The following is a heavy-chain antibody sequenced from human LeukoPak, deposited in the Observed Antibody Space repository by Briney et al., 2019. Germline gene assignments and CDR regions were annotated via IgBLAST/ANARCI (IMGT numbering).Heavy chain of an antibody. CDR1: GGTFSSYA. J-gene: IGHJ4*02. D-gene: IGHD3-10*01. V-gene: IGHV1-69*06. Sequence: SVKVSCKASGGTFSSYAISWVRQAPGQGLEWMGGIIPIFGTANYAQKFQGRVTITAGKSTSTAYMELSSLRSEDTAVYYCVAEVRGVIITDYWGQGTLVTVSS. CDR3: VAEVRGVIITDY. CDR2: IIPIFGTA.